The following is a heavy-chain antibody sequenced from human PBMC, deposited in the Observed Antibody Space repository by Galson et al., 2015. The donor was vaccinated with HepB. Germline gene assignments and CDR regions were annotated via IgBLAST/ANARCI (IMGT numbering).Heavy chain of an antibody. V-gene: IGHV3-15*07. CDR1: GFAFTNAW. D-gene: IGHD1-7*01. Sequence: SLRLSCAASGFAFTNAWMNWVRQAPGKGLEWVARIKTKSEGGATNYAAPVKGRFSISRDDSNNTMFLQMNSLKTEDTAVYYCMTDRDNWSYVLGYWGQGTLVTVSS. CDR3: MTDRDNWSYVLGY. J-gene: IGHJ4*02. CDR2: IKTKSEGGAT.